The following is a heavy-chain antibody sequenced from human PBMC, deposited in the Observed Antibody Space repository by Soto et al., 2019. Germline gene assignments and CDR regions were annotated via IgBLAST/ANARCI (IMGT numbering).Heavy chain of an antibody. CDR1: GGTFSRYT. V-gene: IGHV1-69*13. CDR3: ARDGTLYDSSAYYYLY. J-gene: IGHJ4*02. CDR2: ITPMFGTP. Sequence: SVKVSCKASGGTFSRYTITWVRQAPGQGLEWMGGITPMFGTPNYAQKFQGRVTITADESTSTAYMELSSLRSEDTAMYYCARDGTLYDSSAYYYLYCGQATLVTAS. D-gene: IGHD3-22*01.